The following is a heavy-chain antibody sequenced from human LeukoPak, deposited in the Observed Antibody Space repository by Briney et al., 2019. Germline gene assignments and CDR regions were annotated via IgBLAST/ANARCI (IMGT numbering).Heavy chain of an antibody. Sequence: GGSLRLSCAASGFTFSSHSMNWVRQAPGKGLEWVSSISSSSSYIYYADSAKGRFTISRDNAKNSLYLQMNSLRAEDTAVYYCARDRGSVLRFLEWLLGPDYWGQGTLVTVSS. V-gene: IGHV3-21*01. CDR1: GFTFSSHS. CDR3: ARDRGSVLRFLEWLLGPDY. D-gene: IGHD3-3*01. J-gene: IGHJ4*02. CDR2: ISSSSSYI.